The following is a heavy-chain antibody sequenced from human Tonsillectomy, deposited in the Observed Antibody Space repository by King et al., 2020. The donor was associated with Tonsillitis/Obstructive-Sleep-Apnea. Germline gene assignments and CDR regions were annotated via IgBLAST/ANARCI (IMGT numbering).Heavy chain of an antibody. D-gene: IGHD2-15*01. CDR1: GGSVSSGSYY. V-gene: IGHV4-61*01. Sequence: QLQESGPGLVKPSETLSLTCTVSGGSVSSGSYYWSWIRQPPGKGLEWIGYIYYSGSTNYYPSLKSRVTISVDTSKNQFSLKLSSVTAADTAVYYCARERARNHCSGGSCYSRWYFDLWGRGTLVTVSS. CDR3: ARERARNHCSGGSCYSRWYFDL. CDR2: IYYSGST. J-gene: IGHJ2*01.